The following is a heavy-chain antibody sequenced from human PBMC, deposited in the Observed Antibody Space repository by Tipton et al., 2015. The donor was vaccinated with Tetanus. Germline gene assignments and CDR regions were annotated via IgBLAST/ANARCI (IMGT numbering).Heavy chain of an antibody. CDR2: LYPGDSDT. Sequence: VQLVQSGGEVKKPGESLKISCKGSGYIFNNYWIGWVRQKPGKGLEWMGFLYPGDSDTRYSPSFQGQVTISVDKSINTAYLQWSSLKASDTSMFYCARAHCTDGVCNFDFWGQGALVTVAS. D-gene: IGHD2-8*01. V-gene: IGHV5-51*01. CDR1: GYIFNNYW. CDR3: ARAHCTDGVCNFDF. J-gene: IGHJ4*02.